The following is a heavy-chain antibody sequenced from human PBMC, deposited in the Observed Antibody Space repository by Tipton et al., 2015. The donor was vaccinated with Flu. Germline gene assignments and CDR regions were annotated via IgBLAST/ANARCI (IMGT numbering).Heavy chain of an antibody. D-gene: IGHD1-26*01. CDR3: ASLRGSGSYSRYAFDI. CDR2: INQDGGEK. CDR1: GFTFSTYW. V-gene: IGHV3-7*01. Sequence: SLRLSCAASGFTFSTYWMSWVRQAPGKGLEWVANINQDGGEKYYVDSVKGRFTIPRDNAENSLHLQMNSLRAEDTAVYYCASLRGSGSYSRYAFDIWGQGTMVTVSS. J-gene: IGHJ3*02.